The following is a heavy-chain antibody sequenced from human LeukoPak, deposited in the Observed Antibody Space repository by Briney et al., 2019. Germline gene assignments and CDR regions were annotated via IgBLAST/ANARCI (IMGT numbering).Heavy chain of an antibody. D-gene: IGHD6-19*01. CDR2: IYTSGST. CDR1: GGSISSYY. CDR3: ARSPLSFSGGAFDI. V-gene: IGHV4-4*07. J-gene: IGHJ3*02. Sequence: KPSETLCLTCTVSGGSISSYYWSWIRQPAGKGLEWIGRIYTSGSTNYNPSLKSRVTMSVDTSKNQFSLKLSSVTAADTAVYYCARSPLSFSGGAFDIWGQGTMVTVSS.